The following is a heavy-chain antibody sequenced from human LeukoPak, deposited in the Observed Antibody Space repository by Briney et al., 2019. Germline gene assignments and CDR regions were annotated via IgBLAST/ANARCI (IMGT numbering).Heavy chain of an antibody. CDR1: GGSISSYY. V-gene: IGHV4-4*07. D-gene: IGHD5-18*01. J-gene: IGHJ4*02. CDR2: IYTSGST. Sequence: KPSETLSLTCTVSGGSISSYYWSWIRQPAGKGLEWLGRIYTSGSTNYNTSLKSRVTMSVDTSKNQFSLKLSSVTAADTAVYYCARDLERGYSYGFFDYWGQGTLVTVSS. CDR3: ARDLERGYSYGFFDY.